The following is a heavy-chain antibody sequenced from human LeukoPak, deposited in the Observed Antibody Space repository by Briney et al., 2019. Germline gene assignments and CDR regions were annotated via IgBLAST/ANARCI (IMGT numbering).Heavy chain of an antibody. CDR1: GGSISSYY. CDR3: AREVVTNGEGNWFDP. Sequence: SETLSLTCTVSGGSISSYYWGWIRQPPGKGLEWIGSIYCSGSTYYNPSLKSRVTISVDTSKNQFSLKLNSVTAADTAVYYCAREVVTNGEGNWFDPWGQGTLVTVSS. V-gene: IGHV4-39*02. CDR2: IYCSGST. D-gene: IGHD2-21*02. J-gene: IGHJ5*02.